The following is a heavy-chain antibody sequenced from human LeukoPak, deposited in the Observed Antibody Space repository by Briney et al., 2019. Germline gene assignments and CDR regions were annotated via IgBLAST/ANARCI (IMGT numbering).Heavy chain of an antibody. V-gene: IGHV1-2*02. CDR3: ARTRGYGDFYFDY. CDR2: INPNSGGT. CDR1: GYTFTGYY. Sequence: ASVKVTCKASGYTFTGYYMHWVRQAPGQGLEWMGWINPNSGGTNYAQKFQGRVTMTRDTSVSTAYMELSRLRSDDTAVYYCARTRGYGDFYFDYWGQGTLVTVSS. J-gene: IGHJ4*02. D-gene: IGHD4-17*01.